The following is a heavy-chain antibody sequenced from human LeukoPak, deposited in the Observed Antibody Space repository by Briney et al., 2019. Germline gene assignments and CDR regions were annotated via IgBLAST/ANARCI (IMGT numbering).Heavy chain of an antibody. CDR2: IQYDEGNK. D-gene: IGHD3-10*02. CDR3: AKDNPVLDH. V-gene: IGHV3-30*02. Sequence: PGGSLRLSCVASGFPFSSHGMHWVRQAPDKGLEWVSFIQYDEGNKFYADSVRGRFTISRDISKNTLYLQMNSLRAEDTAVYFCAKDNPVLDHWGQGTLVTVSS. CDR1: GFPFSSHG. J-gene: IGHJ5*02.